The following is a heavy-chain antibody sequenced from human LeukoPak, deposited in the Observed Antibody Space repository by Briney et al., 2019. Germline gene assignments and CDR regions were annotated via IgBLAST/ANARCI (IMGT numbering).Heavy chain of an antibody. CDR3: ARGLGGGGIAAAGTTFDY. CDR2: INHSGST. D-gene: IGHD6-13*01. V-gene: IGHV4-34*01. J-gene: IGHJ4*02. CDR1: GGSFSGYY. Sequence: SETLSLTCAVYGGSFSGYYWSWIRQPPGKGLEWIGEINHSGSTNYNPSLRSRVTISVDTSKNQFSLKLSSVTAADTAVYYCARGLGGGGIAAAGTTFDYWGQGTLVTVSS.